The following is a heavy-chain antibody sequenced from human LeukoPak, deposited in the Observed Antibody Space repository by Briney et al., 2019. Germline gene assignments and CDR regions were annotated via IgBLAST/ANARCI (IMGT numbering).Heavy chain of an antibody. D-gene: IGHD6-19*01. CDR1: GGSINSNNW. CDR3: ATKHSRGWSEDAFDI. J-gene: IGHJ3*02. Sequence: SETLSLTCAVSGGSINSNNWWSWVRQPPGKGLEWIGEIYHSGSTNYNPSLKSRVTISVDKSKNQFSLKLSSVTAADTAVYYCATKHSRGWSEDAFDIWGQGTMVTVSS. V-gene: IGHV4-4*02. CDR2: IYHSGST.